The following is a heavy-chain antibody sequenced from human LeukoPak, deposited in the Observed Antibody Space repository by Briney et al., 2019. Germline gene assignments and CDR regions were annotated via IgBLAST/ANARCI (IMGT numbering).Heavy chain of an antibody. Sequence: SETLSLTCTDSGGSISSYNWCWIRQPPGKGLEWIGYIYYSGSTNYNPSLKSRVTISVDTSKNQFSLKLSSVTAADTAVYYCAREVLVGATSWFDPWGQGTLVTVSS. CDR3: AREVLVGATSWFDP. D-gene: IGHD1-26*01. CDR2: IYYSGST. V-gene: IGHV4-59*01. CDR1: GGSISSYN. J-gene: IGHJ5*02.